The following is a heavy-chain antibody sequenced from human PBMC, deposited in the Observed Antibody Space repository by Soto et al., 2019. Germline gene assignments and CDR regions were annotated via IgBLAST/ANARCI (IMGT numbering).Heavy chain of an antibody. Sequence: SLRWSVADGYSSSGGYYWSWKQQHPGKGLEWIGYIYYSGSTYYNPSLKSRVTISVDTSKNQFSLKLSSVTAADTAVYYCARGYEYFDWLSNNWFDPWGQGTLVPVSS. D-gene: IGHD3-9*01. CDR2: IYYSGST. CDR3: ARGYEYFDWLSNNWFDP. V-gene: IGHV4-31*02. CDR1: DGYSSSGGYY. J-gene: IGHJ5*02.